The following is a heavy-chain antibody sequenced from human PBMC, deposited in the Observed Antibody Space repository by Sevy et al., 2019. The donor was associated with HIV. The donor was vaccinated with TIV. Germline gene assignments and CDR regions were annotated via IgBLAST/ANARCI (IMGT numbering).Heavy chain of an antibody. V-gene: IGHV3-30-3*01. CDR3: ARAVGVWGSYRYSTFDI. CDR1: GFTFSSYA. CDR2: ISYDGSNK. J-gene: IGHJ3*02. Sequence: GESLKISCAASGFTFSSYAMHWVRQAPGKGLEWVAVISYDGSNKYYADSVQGRFTISRDNSKNTLYLQMNSLRAEDTAVYYCARAVGVWGSYRYSTFDIWGQGTMVTVSS. D-gene: IGHD3-16*02.